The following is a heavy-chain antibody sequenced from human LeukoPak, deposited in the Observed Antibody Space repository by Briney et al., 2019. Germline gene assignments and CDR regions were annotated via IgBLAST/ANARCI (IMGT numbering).Heavy chain of an antibody. CDR2: IKTKTDGGRT. CDR1: GFTSSNAW. D-gene: IGHD2-15*01. CDR3: TTVLEVVVGIDY. V-gene: IGHV3-15*07. J-gene: IGHJ4*02. Sequence: GGSLRLSCAVSGFTSSNAWMNWVRQAPGKGLEWVGRIKTKTDGGRTDYAAPVKGRFTISRDDSKNTLYLQMNSLKTEDTAVYYCTTVLEVVVGIDYWGQGTLVTVSS.